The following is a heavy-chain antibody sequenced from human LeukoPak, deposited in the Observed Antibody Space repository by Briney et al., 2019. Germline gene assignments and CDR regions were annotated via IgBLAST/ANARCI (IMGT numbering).Heavy chain of an antibody. D-gene: IGHD6-19*01. CDR2: ISPTGSTT. CDR3: ARDRSGWPHDAFDI. Sequence: GGSLRLSCTASGFSFSGHWMHWARQLPGKGLVWVSRISPTGSTTSYADSVKGRFTVSRDNAKNTLYLQVNSLRAEDTAVYYCARDRSGWPHDAFDIWGQGTMVTVSS. J-gene: IGHJ3*02. CDR1: GFSFSGHW. V-gene: IGHV3-74*01.